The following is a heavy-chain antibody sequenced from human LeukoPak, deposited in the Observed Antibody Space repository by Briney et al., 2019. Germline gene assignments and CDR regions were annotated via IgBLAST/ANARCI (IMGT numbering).Heavy chain of an antibody. D-gene: IGHD6-13*01. Sequence: ASVKVSCKASGYTFTNYGITWVRQTPGQGLEWMGWISAHNGDTNYAQKLQGRVTMTTDTSTSTAYMELRSLRSDDTAVYYCAVRNRSSWPPFDFWGQGTLVTVSS. J-gene: IGHJ4*02. V-gene: IGHV1-18*01. CDR2: ISAHNGDT. CDR1: GYTFTNYG. CDR3: AVRNRSSWPPFDF.